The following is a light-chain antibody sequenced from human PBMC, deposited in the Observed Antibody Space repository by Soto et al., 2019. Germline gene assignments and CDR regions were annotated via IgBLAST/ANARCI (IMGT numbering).Light chain of an antibody. CDR3: QRYGTSPWS. J-gene: IGKJ1*01. Sequence: IVLTQSPGTLSLSPGERATLYCRASESITSTYLAWYQLKPGRPPRLVIYGAFNRATGIPDRFSATGSGTDFSLTISGLEPEDPAVYFCQRYGTSPWSFGQGTKLEIK. CDR2: GAF. V-gene: IGKV3-20*01. CDR1: ESITSTY.